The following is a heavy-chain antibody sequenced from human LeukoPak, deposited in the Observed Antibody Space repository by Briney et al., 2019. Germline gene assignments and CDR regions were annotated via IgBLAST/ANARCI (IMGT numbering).Heavy chain of an antibody. D-gene: IGHD3-3*01. Sequence: SVKVSCKASGGTFSSYSISWVRQAPGQGLEWMGGIIPSFGTANYAQKFQGRVTITTDESTSTAYMELSSLRSEDTAVYYCARAVHDDLNYYYYMDVWGKGTTVTVSS. V-gene: IGHV1-69*05. CDR2: IIPSFGTA. CDR1: GGTFSSYS. CDR3: ARAVHDDLNYYYYMDV. J-gene: IGHJ6*03.